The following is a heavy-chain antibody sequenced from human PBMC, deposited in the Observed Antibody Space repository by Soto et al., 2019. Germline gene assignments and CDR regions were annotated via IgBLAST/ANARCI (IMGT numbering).Heavy chain of an antibody. CDR3: ARDVIAAAGTAG. CDR1: GGTFSSYA. Sequence: QVQLVQSGAGGKKPGSSVKVSCKASGGTFSSYAISWVHQAPGQGLEWMGGFIPIFGTANYAQKFQGRVTITADESTSTAYMELSSLRSEDTAVYYCARDVIAAAGTAGWGQGTLVTVSS. V-gene: IGHV1-69*12. D-gene: IGHD6-13*01. CDR2: FIPIFGTA. J-gene: IGHJ4*02.